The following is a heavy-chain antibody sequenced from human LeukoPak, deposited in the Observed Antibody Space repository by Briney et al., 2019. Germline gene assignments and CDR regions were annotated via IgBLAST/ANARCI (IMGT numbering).Heavy chain of an antibody. V-gene: IGHV3-23*01. J-gene: IGHJ4*02. Sequence: GGSLRLSCAASGFTFSSHAMTRVRQTPGKGLEWVSTITANGGSTYYADSVKGRFTISRDNPKNTLYLQMNGLRAEDTAIYYCAKRYCGGAACYSMDWGQGTLVTASS. CDR1: GFTFSSHA. CDR2: ITANGGST. CDR3: AKRYCGGAACYSMD. D-gene: IGHD2-15*01.